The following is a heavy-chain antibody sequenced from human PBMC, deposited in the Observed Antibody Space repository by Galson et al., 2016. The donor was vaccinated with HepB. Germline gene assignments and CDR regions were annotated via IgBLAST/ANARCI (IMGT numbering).Heavy chain of an antibody. J-gene: IGHJ4*02. CDR2: ISTYSGNT. Sequence: SVKVSCKASGYTFTTSGISWVRQAPGQGLEWMGWISTYSGNTKYAQKFQGGLTLTPDPSTTTAYMELRSLRFDDTALYYCARDVQYRFDSWGQGTLVTVSS. CDR1: GYTFTTSG. D-gene: IGHD2/OR15-2a*01. CDR3: ARDVQYRFDS. V-gene: IGHV1-18*01.